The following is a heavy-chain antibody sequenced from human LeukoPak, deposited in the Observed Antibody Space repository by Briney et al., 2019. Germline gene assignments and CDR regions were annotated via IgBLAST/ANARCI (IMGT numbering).Heavy chain of an antibody. J-gene: IGHJ4*02. Sequence: ASVKVSCKAPGYTFTAYNIHWLRQAPGQGPEWMGWITPYSGATNYAQQFQGRVTMTRDTSISTAYMEVNNLISDDTAVYYCARGMGSGTYRRFDFWGQGTLVTVSS. CDR2: ITPYSGAT. CDR3: ARGMGSGTYRRFDF. D-gene: IGHD3-10*01. V-gene: IGHV1-2*02. CDR1: GYTFTAYN.